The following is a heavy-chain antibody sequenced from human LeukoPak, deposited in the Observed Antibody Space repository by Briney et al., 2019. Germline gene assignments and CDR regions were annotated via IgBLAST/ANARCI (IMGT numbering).Heavy chain of an antibody. V-gene: IGHV4-61*02. Sequence: SETLSLTCTVSGGSISSGSYYWRWIRQPAGKGLEWIGRIYTSGSINYNPSLKSRVTISVDTSKNQFSLKLSSVTAADTAVYYCARGRLAAAGSEDFDYWGQGTLVTVSS. D-gene: IGHD6-13*01. CDR2: IYTSGSI. CDR1: GGSISSGSYY. CDR3: ARGRLAAAGSEDFDY. J-gene: IGHJ4*02.